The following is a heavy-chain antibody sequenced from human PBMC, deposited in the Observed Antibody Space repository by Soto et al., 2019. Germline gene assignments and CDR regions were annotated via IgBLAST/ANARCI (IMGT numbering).Heavy chain of an antibody. J-gene: IGHJ5*02. D-gene: IGHD3-3*01. Sequence: ASVKVSCKASGYTFTSYDINWVRQATGQGLEWMGWMNPNSGNTGYAQKFQGRVTMTRNTSISTAYMELSSLRSEDTAVYYCARDITIFGVVRYNWFDPWGQGTWSPSPQ. CDR1: GYTFTSYD. CDR2: MNPNSGNT. CDR3: ARDITIFGVVRYNWFDP. V-gene: IGHV1-8*01.